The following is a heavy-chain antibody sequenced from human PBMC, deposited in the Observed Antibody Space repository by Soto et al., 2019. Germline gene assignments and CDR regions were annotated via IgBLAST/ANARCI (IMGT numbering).Heavy chain of an antibody. CDR3: ARRGMATAFDY. CDR1: GGSISSYY. D-gene: IGHD5-12*01. J-gene: IGHJ4*02. Sequence: SETLSVTWTVSGGSISSYYRSWIRQPPGKGLEWIGYIYYSGSTNYNPSLKSRVTISVDTSKNQFSLKLSSVTAADTAVYYCARRGMATAFDYWGQGTLVTVSS. CDR2: IYYSGST. V-gene: IGHV4-59*08.